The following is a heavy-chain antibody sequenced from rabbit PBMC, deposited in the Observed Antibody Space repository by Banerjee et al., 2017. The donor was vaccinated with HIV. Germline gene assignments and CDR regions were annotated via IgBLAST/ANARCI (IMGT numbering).Heavy chain of an antibody. J-gene: IGHJ4*01. CDR2: IYAGSSGSA. CDR1: GFDFSSNA. V-gene: IGHV1S45*01. CDR3: ARDLAGVIGWNFGL. Sequence: QEQLVESGGDLVKPEGSLTLTCKASGFDFSSNAICWVRQAPGKGLEWIGTIYAGSSGSAYYANWVNGRFTISKTSSTTVTLQMTSLTAADTATYFCARDLAGVIGWNFGLWGPGTLVTVS. D-gene: IGHD4-1*01.